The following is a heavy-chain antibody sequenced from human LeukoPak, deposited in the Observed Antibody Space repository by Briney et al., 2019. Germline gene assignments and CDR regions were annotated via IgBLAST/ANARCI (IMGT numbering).Heavy chain of an antibody. CDR1: GATDNSNY. Sequence: GGSLRLSCAVSGATDNSNYMSWVRQAPGKGLEWVSVIYAGGSTYYRDSVRGRFTISRDISKNTLYLQMNSLRAEDTARYYCARYFSGYWGRGTLVTVSS. V-gene: IGHV3-66*02. J-gene: IGHJ4*02. CDR2: IYAGGST. CDR3: ARYFSGY. D-gene: IGHD2-15*01.